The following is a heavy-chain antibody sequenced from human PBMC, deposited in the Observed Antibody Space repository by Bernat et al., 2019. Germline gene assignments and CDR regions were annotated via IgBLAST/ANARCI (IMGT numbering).Heavy chain of an antibody. D-gene: IGHD1-26*01. Sequence: QVQLVESGGGVVQPGRSLRLSCAASGFTFSSYGMHWVRQAPGKGLEWVAVISYDGSNKYYADSVKGRFTISRDNSQNTLYLQMNSLRAEDTAVYYCAKDGDSGSDYWGQGTLVTVSS. CDR2: ISYDGSNK. J-gene: IGHJ4*02. V-gene: IGHV3-30*18. CDR1: GFTFSSYG. CDR3: AKDGDSGSDY.